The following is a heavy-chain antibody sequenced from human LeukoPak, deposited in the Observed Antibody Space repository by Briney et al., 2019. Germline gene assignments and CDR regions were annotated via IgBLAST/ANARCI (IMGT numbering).Heavy chain of an antibody. CDR2: INHSGST. Sequence: SETLSLTWAVYGGSFSGHYWSWIRQPPGKGLEWIGEINHSGSTNYNPSLKSRVTISIDTSKNQFSLKLSSVTAADTAVYYCAREEQLVFDSWGQGTLVTVSS. J-gene: IGHJ4*02. D-gene: IGHD6-6*01. V-gene: IGHV4-34*01. CDR1: GGSFSGHY. CDR3: AREEQLVFDS.